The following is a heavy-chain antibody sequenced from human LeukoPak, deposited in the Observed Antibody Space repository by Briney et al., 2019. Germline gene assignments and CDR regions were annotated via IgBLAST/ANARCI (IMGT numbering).Heavy chain of an antibody. D-gene: IGHD3-10*01. J-gene: IGHJ4*02. V-gene: IGHV4-34*01. CDR3: ARRDRYYYGSGSYDY. CDR1: GGSFSGYY. CDR2: INHSGST. Sequence: SETLSLTCAVYGGSFSGYYWSRIRQPPGKGLEWIGEINHSGSTNYNPSLKSRVTISVDTSTNQFSLKLSSVTAADTAVYYCARRDRYYYGSGSYDYWGQGTLVTVSS.